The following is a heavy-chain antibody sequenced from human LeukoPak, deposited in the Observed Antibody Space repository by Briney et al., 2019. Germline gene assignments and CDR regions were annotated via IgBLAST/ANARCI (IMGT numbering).Heavy chain of an antibody. D-gene: IGHD1-26*01. CDR3: ARHDGWEPFDY. Sequence: PSETLFLTCTVSGGSISSSSYYWGWIRQPPGKGLEWIGSIYYSGSTYYNPSLKSRVTISVDTSKNQFSLKLSSVTAADTAVYYCARHDGWEPFDYWGQGTLVTVSS. CDR2: IYYSGST. V-gene: IGHV4-39*01. CDR1: GGSISSSSYY. J-gene: IGHJ4*02.